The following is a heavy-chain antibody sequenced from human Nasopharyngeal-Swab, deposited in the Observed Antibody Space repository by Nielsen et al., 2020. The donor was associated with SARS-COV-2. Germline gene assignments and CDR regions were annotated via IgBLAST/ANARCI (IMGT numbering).Heavy chain of an antibody. CDR3: ARAATMVRGVIIGRYYYYMDV. J-gene: IGHJ6*03. D-gene: IGHD3-10*01. CDR1: GFTFSSYW. Sequence: GESLKISCVASGFTFSSYWMSWVRQAPGKGLEWVANIEQDGSEKYYVDSVKGRFTISRDNAKNSLYLQMNSLRAEDTAVYYCARAATMVRGVIIGRYYYYMDVWGKGTTVTVSS. V-gene: IGHV3-7*01. CDR2: IEQDGSEK.